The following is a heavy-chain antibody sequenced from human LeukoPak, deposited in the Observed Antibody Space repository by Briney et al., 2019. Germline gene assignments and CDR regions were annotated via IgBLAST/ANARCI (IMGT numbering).Heavy chain of an antibody. J-gene: IGHJ4*02. CDR3: AKPRGGTYQYYFDY. CDR1: GFTFSSYA. CDR2: ISGSGSGT. V-gene: IGHV3-23*01. D-gene: IGHD1-26*01. Sequence: GSLRLSCAASGFTFSSYAMTWVRQAPGKGPEWVSHISGSGSGTYYAASVKGRFTISRDNSKNALYLQMNSLRAEDTALYYCAKPRGGTYQYYFDYWGQGALVTVSS.